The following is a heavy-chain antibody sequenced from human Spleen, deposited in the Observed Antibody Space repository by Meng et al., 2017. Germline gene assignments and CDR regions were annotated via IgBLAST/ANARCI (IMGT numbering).Heavy chain of an antibody. CDR2: MNPNSGNT. D-gene: IGHD3-10*01. J-gene: IGHJ4*02. V-gene: IGHV1-8*03. Sequence: GESLKISCKASGYTFTSYDINWVRQATGQGLEWMGWMNPNSGNTGYAQKFQGRVTITRNTSISTAYMELSSLRSEDTAVYYCARGDYYGSGIDYWGQGTLVTVSS. CDR1: GYTFTSYD. CDR3: ARGDYYGSGIDY.